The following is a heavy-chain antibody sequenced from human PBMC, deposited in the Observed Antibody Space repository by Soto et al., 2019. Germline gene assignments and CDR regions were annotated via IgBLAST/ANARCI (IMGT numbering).Heavy chain of an antibody. CDR2: INHSGST. J-gene: IGHJ5*02. V-gene: IGHV4-34*01. D-gene: IGHD3-10*01. CDR1: GGSFSGYY. CDR3: ARDRGRGYYGSGSYNWFDP. Sequence: QVQLQQWGAGLLKPSETLSLTCAVYGGSFSGYYWSWIRQPPGKGLEWIGEINHSGSTNYNPSLKSRVTISVDTSKHQFSLKLSSVTAADTAVYYCARDRGRGYYGSGSYNWFDPWGQGTLVTVSS.